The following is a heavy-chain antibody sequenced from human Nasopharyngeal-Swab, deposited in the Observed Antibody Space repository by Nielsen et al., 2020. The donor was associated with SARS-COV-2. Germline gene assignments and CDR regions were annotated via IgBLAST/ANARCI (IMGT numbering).Heavy chain of an antibody. Sequence: GESLKISCAASGFTFSNAWMSWVRQAPGKGLEWVGRIKSKTDGGTTDFAAPVKGRFTISRDDSKNTLYLQMNSLKTEDTAVYYCTTLTYSRADYWGQGTRVTVSS. D-gene: IGHD3-22*01. CDR3: TTLTYSRADY. J-gene: IGHJ4*02. CDR2: IKSKTDGGTT. CDR1: GFTFSNAW. V-gene: IGHV3-15*01.